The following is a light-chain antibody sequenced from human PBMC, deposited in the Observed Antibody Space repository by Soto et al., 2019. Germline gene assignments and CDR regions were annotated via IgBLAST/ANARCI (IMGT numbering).Light chain of an antibody. V-gene: IGLV2-14*01. CDR1: SSDIGVYNY. CDR3: SSYTTSHTYV. J-gene: IGLJ1*01. Sequence: QSALTQPASVSGSPGQSITFSCTGTSSDIGVYNYVSWYQQHPGKAPKLMIYEVNNRPSGVSNRFSGSKSGNTASLTISGLQAEDEADYYRSSYTTSHTYVSGTGTKVTVL. CDR2: EVN.